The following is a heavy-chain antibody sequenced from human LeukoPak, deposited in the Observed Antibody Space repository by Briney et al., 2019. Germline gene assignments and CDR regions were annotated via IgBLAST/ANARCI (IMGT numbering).Heavy chain of an antibody. CDR3: ALAVAGSYYMDV. V-gene: IGHV1-46*01. Sequence: ASVKVSCKASGYTFTSYYMHWVRQAPGQGLEWMGIINPSGGSTSYAQKFQGRVTMTRDMSTSTVYMELSSLRSEDTAVYYCALAVAGSYYMDVWGKGTTITVSS. D-gene: IGHD6-19*01. CDR2: INPSGGST. J-gene: IGHJ6*03. CDR1: GYTFTSYY.